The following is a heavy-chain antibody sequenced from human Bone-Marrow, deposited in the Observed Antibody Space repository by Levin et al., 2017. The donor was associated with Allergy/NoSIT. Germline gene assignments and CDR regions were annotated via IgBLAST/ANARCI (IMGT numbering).Heavy chain of an antibody. CDR1: GFTFSSYS. CDR2: ISTSSSYI. V-gene: IGHV3-21*01. J-gene: IGHJ4*02. CDR3: ARAGYSGYDLVFVY. D-gene: IGHD5-12*01. Sequence: PGGSLRLSCAASGFTFSSYSMNWVRQAPGKGLEWVSSISTSSSYIYYADSVTGRFTISRDNAKNSLYLQMTSLSAEDAAVYSCARAGYSGYDLVFVYWGQGTLVTVSS.